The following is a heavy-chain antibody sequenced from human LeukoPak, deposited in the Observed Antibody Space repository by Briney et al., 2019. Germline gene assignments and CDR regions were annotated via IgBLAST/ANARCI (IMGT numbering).Heavy chain of an antibody. J-gene: IGHJ4*02. D-gene: IGHD3-10*01. CDR3: ARSGVLLWFGELSPPDY. CDR2: ISYDGSNK. CDR1: GFTFSSYA. V-gene: IGHV3-30-3*01. Sequence: GRSLRLSCAASGFTFSSYAMHWVRQAPGKGLEWVAVISYDGSNKYYADSVKGRFTISRGNSKNTLYLQMNSLRAEDTAVYYCARSGVLLWFGELSPPDYWGQGTLVTVSS.